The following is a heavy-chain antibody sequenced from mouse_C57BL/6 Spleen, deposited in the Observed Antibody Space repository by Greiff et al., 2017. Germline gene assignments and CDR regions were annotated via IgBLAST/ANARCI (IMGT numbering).Heavy chain of an antibody. CDR1: GYTFTDYY. Sequence: VQLQQSGAELVRPGASVKLSCKASGYTFTDYYINWVKQRPGQGLEWIARIYPGSGNTYYNEKFKGKATLTAEKSSSTAYMQLSSLTSEDSAVYFCARESGYGSSSLGDWGQGTTLTVSS. J-gene: IGHJ2*01. CDR2: IYPGSGNT. CDR3: ARESGYGSSSLGD. D-gene: IGHD1-1*01. V-gene: IGHV1-76*01.